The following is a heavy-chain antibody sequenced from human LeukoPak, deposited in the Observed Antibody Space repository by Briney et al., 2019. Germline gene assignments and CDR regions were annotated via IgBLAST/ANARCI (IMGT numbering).Heavy chain of an antibody. CDR3: ARDPLGWYFDL. Sequence: GGSLRLSCAASGLTFSNYGMHWVRQAPGKGLEWVSVISYDGSSKYYADSVKGRFTISRDNSKNTLYLQMNSLRAEDTAVYYCARDPLGWYFDLWGRGTLVTVSS. V-gene: IGHV3-30*03. CDR2: ISYDGSSK. J-gene: IGHJ2*01. CDR1: GLTFSNYG.